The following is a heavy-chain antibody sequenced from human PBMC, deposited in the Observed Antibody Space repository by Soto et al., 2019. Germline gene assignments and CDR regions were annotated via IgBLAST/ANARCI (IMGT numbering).Heavy chain of an antibody. CDR2: ISAYNGNT. D-gene: IGHD3-3*01. V-gene: IGHV1-18*01. J-gene: IGHJ5*02. Sequence: GASVKVSCKASGYTFTSYGISWVRQAPGQGLEWMGWISAYNGNTNYAQKLQGRVTMTTDTSTSTAYMELRSLRSDDTAVYYCARVDPQIWSGYYSNWLDPWGQGTLVTVSS. CDR3: ARVDPQIWSGYYSNWLDP. CDR1: GYTFTSYG.